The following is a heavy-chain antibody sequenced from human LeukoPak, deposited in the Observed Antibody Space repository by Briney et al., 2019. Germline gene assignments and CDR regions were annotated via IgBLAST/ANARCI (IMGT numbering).Heavy chain of an antibody. J-gene: IGHJ4*02. CDR3: ARYYYDTSSSDY. V-gene: IGHV1-2*02. D-gene: IGHD3-22*01. CDR1: GYTFIGYY. CDR2: INPNNGGT. Sequence: ASVKVSCKASGYTFIGYYMHWVRQAPGQGLEWMGWINPNNGGTNYAQKFQGRVTMTRDTSISTAYMELSRLRSDDTAVYYCARYYYDTSSSDYWGQGTLVTVSS.